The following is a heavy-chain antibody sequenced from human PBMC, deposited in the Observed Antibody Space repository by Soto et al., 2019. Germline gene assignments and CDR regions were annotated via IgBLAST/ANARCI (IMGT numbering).Heavy chain of an antibody. CDR1: GFTLSSYA. Sequence: EVQLLESGGGLVQPGGSLRLSCAASGFTLSSYAMNWVRQAPGKGLEWVSAISGTGGSTYYADSVKGRFTVSRDNPKNTLDLQTSSLRAEDTAVYYCAMAQPTSSYGAGASDYWGQGTLVTVSS. V-gene: IGHV3-23*01. J-gene: IGHJ4*02. D-gene: IGHD3-10*01. CDR2: ISGTGGST. CDR3: AMAQPTSSYGAGASDY.